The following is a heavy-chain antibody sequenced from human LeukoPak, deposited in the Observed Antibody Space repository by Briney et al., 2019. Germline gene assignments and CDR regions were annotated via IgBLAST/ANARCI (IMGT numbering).Heavy chain of an antibody. V-gene: IGHV4-4*07. CDR2: IYTSGST. CDR1: GGSISSYY. D-gene: IGHD5-24*01. CDR3: ARAQSWLGYVFDY. Sequence: PSETLSLTCTVSGGSISSYYCHWIRQLAGKGLEWIGRIYTSGSTNYSPSLKSRVTMSVDTSKNQFSLKLSSVTAADTAIYYCARAQSWLGYVFDYWGQGTLITVSS. J-gene: IGHJ4*02.